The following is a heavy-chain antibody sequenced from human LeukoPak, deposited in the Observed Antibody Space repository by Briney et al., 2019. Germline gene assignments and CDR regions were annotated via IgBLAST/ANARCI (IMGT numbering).Heavy chain of an antibody. CDR3: ARGGDRSASWSRPLDH. CDR1: GFTFRNYW. V-gene: IGHV3-7*04. Sequence: GGSLRLSCEASGFTFRNYWMNWVRQAPGKGLEWVANIKEDGSESYYVDSVKGRFTIPRDSAKNSLFLQMSSLRAEDTAVYYCARGGDRSASWSRPLDHWGQGTLVTVSS. D-gene: IGHD2-2*01. J-gene: IGHJ4*02. CDR2: IKEDGSES.